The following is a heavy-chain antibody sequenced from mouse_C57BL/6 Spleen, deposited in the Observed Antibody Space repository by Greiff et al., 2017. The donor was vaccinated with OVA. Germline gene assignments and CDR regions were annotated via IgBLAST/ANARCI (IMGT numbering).Heavy chain of an antibody. D-gene: IGHD1-1*01. CDR1: GFNIKDYY. J-gene: IGHJ2*01. V-gene: IGHV14-1*01. CDR3: TRGSSLGYFDY. CDR2: IDPEDGDT. Sequence: EVQLQQSGAELVRPGASVKLSCTASGFNIKDYYMHWVKQRPEQGLEWIGRIDPEDGDTEYAPKFPGKATMTADTSSNTAYLQLSSLTSEDTAVYYCTRGSSLGYFDYWGQGTTLTVSS.